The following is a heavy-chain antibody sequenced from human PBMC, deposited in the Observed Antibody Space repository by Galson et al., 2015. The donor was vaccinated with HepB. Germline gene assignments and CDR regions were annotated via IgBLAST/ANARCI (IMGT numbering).Heavy chain of an antibody. Sequence: SVKVSCKASGGTFSSYAISWVRQAPGQGLEWMGGIIPIFGTANYAQKFQGRVTITADKSTSTAYMELSSLRSEDTAVYYCASIPVRPGYYYYGMDVWGQGTTVTVSS. CDR3: ASIPVRPGYYYYGMDV. V-gene: IGHV1-69*06. J-gene: IGHJ6*02. CDR2: IIPIFGTA. D-gene: IGHD2-2*02. CDR1: GGTFSSYA.